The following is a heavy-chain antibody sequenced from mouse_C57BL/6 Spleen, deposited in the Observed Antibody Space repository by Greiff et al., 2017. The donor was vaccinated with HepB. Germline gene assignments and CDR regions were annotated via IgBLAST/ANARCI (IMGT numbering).Heavy chain of an antibody. V-gene: IGHV1-50*01. D-gene: IGHD1-1*01. Sequence: QVQLKQPGAELVKPGASVKLSCKASGYTFTSYWMQWVKQRPGQGLEWIGEIDPSDSYTNYNQKFKGKATLTVDTSSSTAYMQLSSLTSEDSAVYYCAREGGYGSKYFDVWGTGTTVTVSS. J-gene: IGHJ1*03. CDR1: GYTFTSYW. CDR3: AREGGYGSKYFDV. CDR2: IDPSDSYT.